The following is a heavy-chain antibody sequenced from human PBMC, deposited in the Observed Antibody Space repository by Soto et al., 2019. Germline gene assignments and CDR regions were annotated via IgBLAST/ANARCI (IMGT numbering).Heavy chain of an antibody. V-gene: IGHV3-23*01. CDR2: ISGSGRTT. CDR1: GFTFGTYA. Sequence: EVQLLESGGGLVQPVGSLRLSCAASGFTFGTYAMNWLRQAPGRGLECVSFISGSGRTTYYADSVKGRFTVSRDNSKNTMYLQMNSLRAEYTALYYCAKFRGPSYSYYYMDVWGKGTTVTVSS. D-gene: IGHD3-16*01. J-gene: IGHJ6*03. CDR3: AKFRGPSYSYYYMDV.